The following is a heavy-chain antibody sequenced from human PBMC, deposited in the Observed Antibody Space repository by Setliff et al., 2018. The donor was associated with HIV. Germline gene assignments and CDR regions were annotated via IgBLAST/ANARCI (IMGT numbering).Heavy chain of an antibody. CDR1: GGSISSGSYY. CDR2: IYNTGST. CDR3: ARENGRTNYYYYYGMDV. J-gene: IGHJ6*02. Sequence: SETLSLTCTVSGGSISSGSYYWSWIRQPAGKGLEWIGRIYNTGSTNYNPSLKSRLTISLDTSKNQFSLKLSSVTAADTAVYYCARENGRTNYYYYYGMDVWGQGTTVTVSS. V-gene: IGHV4-61*02.